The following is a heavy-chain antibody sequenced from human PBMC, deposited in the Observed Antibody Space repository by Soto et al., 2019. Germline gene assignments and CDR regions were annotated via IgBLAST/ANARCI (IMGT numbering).Heavy chain of an antibody. Sequence: GVTLRLSYAAPGFTCSCHCMQRVRPAPGQGLEWVAVIWYDGSNKYYADSVKGRFTISRDNSKNTLYLQMNSLRAEDTAVYYCARGPYDSSGYPPDYWGQGTLVTVSS. CDR1: GFTCSCHC. CDR2: IWYDGSNK. J-gene: IGHJ4*02. D-gene: IGHD3-22*01. CDR3: ARGPYDSSGYPPDY. V-gene: IGHV3-33*01.